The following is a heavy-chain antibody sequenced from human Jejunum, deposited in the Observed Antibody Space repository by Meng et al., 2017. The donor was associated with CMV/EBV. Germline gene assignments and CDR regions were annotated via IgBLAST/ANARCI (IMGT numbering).Heavy chain of an antibody. CDR3: VRGQSGYSSSWHDY. J-gene: IGHJ4*02. CDR1: GFTFSSDW. Sequence: VRVVGSGGGLVQPGGSLGLSCAASGFTFSSDWMHWVRQAPGKGLVWVSRINSDGTSTAYADSVKGRFTISRDNAKNTLYLQMSSLRAEDTAVYYCVRGQSGYSSSWHDYWGQGTLVTVSS. D-gene: IGHD6-13*01. V-gene: IGHV3-74*01. CDR2: INSDGTST.